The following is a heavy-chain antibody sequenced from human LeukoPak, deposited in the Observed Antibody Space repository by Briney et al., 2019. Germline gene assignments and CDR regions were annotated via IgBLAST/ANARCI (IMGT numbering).Heavy chain of an antibody. J-gene: IGHJ4*02. V-gene: IGHV3-23*01. CDR1: GFTFFYYG. Sequence: GGSLRLSCAASGFTFFYYGMTWVRQAPGMGLEWVSTLSGSGDNTYYADSVKGRFTISRDNSKSTLYLEMNSLRAEDTAIYYCAIDIIEGWDFDSWGQGTLVTVSS. D-gene: IGHD2/OR15-2a*01. CDR3: AIDIIEGWDFDS. CDR2: LSGSGDNT.